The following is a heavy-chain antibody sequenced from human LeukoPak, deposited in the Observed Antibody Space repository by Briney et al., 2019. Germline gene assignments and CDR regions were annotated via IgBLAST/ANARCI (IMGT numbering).Heavy chain of an antibody. Sequence: PGRSLRLSCAASGFTFDDYAMHWVRQAPGKGLEWVSFISSSSITIYYADSVKGRFTISRDNAEKSLYLQMNSLRAEDTAVYYCARDRGGSYSAIDYWGQGTLVTVSS. V-gene: IGHV3-48*03. CDR1: GFTFDDYA. CDR2: ISSSSITI. J-gene: IGHJ4*02. CDR3: ARDRGGSYSAIDY. D-gene: IGHD2-15*01.